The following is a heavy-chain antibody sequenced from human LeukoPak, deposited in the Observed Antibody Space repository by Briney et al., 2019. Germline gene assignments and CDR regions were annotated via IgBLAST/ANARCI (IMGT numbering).Heavy chain of an antibody. D-gene: IGHD5-24*01. CDR1: GGSFSGYY. CDR3: ARRQMATKYFDY. J-gene: IGHJ4*02. CDR2: INHSGST. Sequence: SETLSLTCAVYGGSFSGYYWSWIRQPPGKGLEWIGEINHSGSTNYNPSLKSRVTISVDTSKNQFSLKLSSVTAADTAVYYCARRQMATKYFDYWGQGTLVTVSS. V-gene: IGHV4-34*01.